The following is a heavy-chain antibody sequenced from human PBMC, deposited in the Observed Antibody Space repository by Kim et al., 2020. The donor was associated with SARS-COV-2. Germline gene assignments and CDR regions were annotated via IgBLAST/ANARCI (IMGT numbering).Heavy chain of an antibody. D-gene: IGHD3-9*01. CDR3: ARDWLLGYYYYGMDV. CDR2: IYTSGST. Sequence: SETLSLTGTVSGGSISSYYWSWIRQPAGKGLEWIGRIYTSGSTNYNPSLKSRVTMSVDTSKNQFSLKLSSVTAADTAVYYCARDWLLGYYYYGMDVWGQGTTVTVSS. CDR1: GGSISSYY. V-gene: IGHV4-4*07. J-gene: IGHJ6*02.